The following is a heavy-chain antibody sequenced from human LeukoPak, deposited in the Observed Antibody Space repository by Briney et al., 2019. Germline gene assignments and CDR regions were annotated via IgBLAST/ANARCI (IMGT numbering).Heavy chain of an antibody. D-gene: IGHD5-18*01. CDR3: ARSGYSYGYHFLDY. CDR1: GGSISSYY. CDR2: IYYSGST. Sequence: SETLSLTRTVSGGSISSYYWSWIRQPPGKGLEWIGYIYYSGSTNYNPSLKSRVTISVDTSKNQFSLKLSSVTAADTAVYYCARSGYSYGYHFLDYWGQGTLVTVSS. J-gene: IGHJ4*02. V-gene: IGHV4-59*01.